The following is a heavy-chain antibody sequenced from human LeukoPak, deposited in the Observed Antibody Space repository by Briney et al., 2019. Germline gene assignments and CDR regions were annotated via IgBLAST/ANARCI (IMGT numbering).Heavy chain of an antibody. Sequence: HPRGPLRLSCGASGFTFSSYAMSWVRQAPGKGLEWVSAISGCGDRTYYADSVKGRFTISRDNSKNTLYLQMNNLRAEDTAVYYCAKDWTTVVNTRGYFDYWGQGTLVTVSS. CDR2: ISGCGDRT. J-gene: IGHJ4*02. D-gene: IGHD4-23*01. CDR3: AKDWTTVVNTRGYFDY. CDR1: GFTFSSYA. V-gene: IGHV3-23*01.